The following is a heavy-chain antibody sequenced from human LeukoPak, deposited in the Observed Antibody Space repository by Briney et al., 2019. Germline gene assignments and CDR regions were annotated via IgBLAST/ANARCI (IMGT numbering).Heavy chain of an antibody. Sequence: PSETLSLTCAVYGGSFSGYYWSWIRQPPGKGLEWIGEINHSGSTNYNPSLKSRVTISVDTSKNQFSLKLSSVTAADTAVYYCARGGYGYFQHWGRGTLVTVSS. J-gene: IGHJ1*01. CDR1: GGSFSGYY. V-gene: IGHV4-34*01. CDR2: INHSGST. CDR3: ARGGYGYFQH. D-gene: IGHD4-17*01.